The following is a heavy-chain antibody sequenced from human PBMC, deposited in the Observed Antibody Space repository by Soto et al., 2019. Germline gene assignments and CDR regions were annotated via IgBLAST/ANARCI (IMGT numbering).Heavy chain of an antibody. V-gene: IGHV3-7*03. CDR3: ATYYGAFDY. CDR1: GFTFSSYW. J-gene: IGHJ4*02. D-gene: IGHD4-17*01. Sequence: LRLSCAASGFTFSSYWTSWVRQAPGKGLEWVANIKQDGSEKYYVDSVKGRFTISRDNAKNSLYLQMNSLRAEDTAVYYCATYYGAFDYWGQGTLVTVSS. CDR2: IKQDGSEK.